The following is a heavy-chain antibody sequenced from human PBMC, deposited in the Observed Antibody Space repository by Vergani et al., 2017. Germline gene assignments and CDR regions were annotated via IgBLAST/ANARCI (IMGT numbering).Heavy chain of an antibody. V-gene: IGHV2-70*12. J-gene: IGHJ3*01. Sequence: QVTLRESGPALVKPTQTLTLTCAFSGFSLSTSGMCVSWIRQPPGKALEWLALIDWDDDKYYSTSLKSRVTITKDTSKNEVILTMATMDPVDTATYYCVHRLGYFDWDGAFDVWGPGTMVTVSS. D-gene: IGHD3-9*01. CDR1: GFSLSTSGMC. CDR2: IDWDDDK. CDR3: VHRLGYFDWDGAFDV.